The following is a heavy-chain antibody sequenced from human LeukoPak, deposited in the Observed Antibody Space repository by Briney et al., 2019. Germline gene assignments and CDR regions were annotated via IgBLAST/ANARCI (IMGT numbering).Heavy chain of an antibody. V-gene: IGHV4-61*02. CDR1: GGSISSGSCY. D-gene: IGHD3-16*01. CDR2: IYTSGST. CDR3: ARDPFV. Sequence: SETLSLTCTVSGGSISSGSCYWSWIRQPAGKGLEWIGRIYTSGSTNYNPSLKSRVTISVDTSKNQFSLKLSSVTAADTAVYYCARDPFVWGQGTLVTVSS. J-gene: IGHJ1*01.